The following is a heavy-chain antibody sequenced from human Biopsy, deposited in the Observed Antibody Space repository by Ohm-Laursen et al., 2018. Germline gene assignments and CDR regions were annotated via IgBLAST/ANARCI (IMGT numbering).Heavy chain of an antibody. CDR3: TRGGYYYDSLAYYYWFDP. D-gene: IGHD3-22*01. J-gene: IGHJ5*02. V-gene: IGHV1-2*02. CDR2: IDTINGGT. Sequence: EASVKVSCKTSGYTFTDYFVHWVRQAPGQGLEWMGWIDTINGGTRSAQKFQGRVTMTRDTSISTAYVDLSSLRSDDTAVYYCTRGGYYYDSLAYYYWFDPWGQGTLVTVSS. CDR1: GYTFTDYF.